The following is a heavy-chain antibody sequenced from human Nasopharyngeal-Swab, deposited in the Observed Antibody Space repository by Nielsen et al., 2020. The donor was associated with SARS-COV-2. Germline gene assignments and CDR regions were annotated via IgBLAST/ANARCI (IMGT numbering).Heavy chain of an antibody. Sequence: GESLKISCAASGFTFSDYYMSWIRQAPGKGLEWVSYISSSGSTIYYADSVKGRFTISRDNAKNSLYLQMNSLRAEDTAVYYCARRHGANYYYGMDVWGQGTTVTVSS. CDR2: ISSSGSTI. CDR1: GFTFSDYY. CDR3: ARRHGANYYYGMDV. D-gene: IGHD3-10*01. J-gene: IGHJ6*02. V-gene: IGHV3-11*04.